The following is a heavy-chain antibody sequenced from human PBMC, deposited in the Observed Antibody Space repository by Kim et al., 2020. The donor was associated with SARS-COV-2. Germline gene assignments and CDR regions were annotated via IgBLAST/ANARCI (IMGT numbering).Heavy chain of an antibody. D-gene: IGHD6-6*01. J-gene: IGHJ2*01. CDR2: IKQDGSEK. CDR3: AKVLSVSIRLCIAARPIWYVDL. CDR1: GFTFSSYW. Sequence: GGSLRLSCAASGFTFSSYWMSWVRQATGKGLEWVANIKQDGSEKYYVDSVKGRFTISRDNARNSLYQPMNSLRAEDTVAYYCAKVLSVSIRLCIAARPIWYVDLWGRGTLVTASS. V-gene: IGHV3-7*01.